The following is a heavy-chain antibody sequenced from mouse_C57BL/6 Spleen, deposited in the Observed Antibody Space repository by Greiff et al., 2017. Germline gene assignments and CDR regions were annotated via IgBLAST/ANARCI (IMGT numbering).Heavy chain of an antibody. CDR3: ARELGRVYFDY. CDR2: ISYDGSN. Sequence: VQLKESGPGLVKPSQSLSLTCSVTGYSITSGYYWNWIRQFPGNKLEWMGYISYDGSNNYNPSLKNRISITRDTSKNQFFLKLNSVTTEDTATYYCARELGRVYFDYWGQGTTLTVSS. CDR1: GYSITSGYY. J-gene: IGHJ2*01. D-gene: IGHD4-1*01. V-gene: IGHV3-6*01.